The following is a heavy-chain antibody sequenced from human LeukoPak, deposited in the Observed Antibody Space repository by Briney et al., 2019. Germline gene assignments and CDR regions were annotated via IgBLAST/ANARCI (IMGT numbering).Heavy chain of an antibody. CDR1: GGSISSYY. D-gene: IGHD5-18*01. J-gene: IGHJ6*03. CDR3: ARVDTAMAPYYYYYMDV. V-gene: IGHV4-59*01. CDR2: IYYSGST. Sequence: PSETLSLTCTVSGGSISSYYWSWLRQPPGKGLEWIGYIYYSGSTNYNPSLKSRVTISVDTSKNQFSLKLSSVTAADTAVYYCARVDTAMAPYYYYYMDVWGKGTTVTVSS.